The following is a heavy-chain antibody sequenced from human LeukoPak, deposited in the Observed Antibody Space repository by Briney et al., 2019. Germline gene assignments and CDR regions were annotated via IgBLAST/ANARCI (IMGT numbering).Heavy chain of an antibody. J-gene: IGHJ4*02. CDR3: AKGRETSSWYNFDY. D-gene: IGHD6-13*01. CDR1: EFPFSNYA. CDR2: IGSDGST. V-gene: IGHV3-23*01. Sequence: PGGSLRLSCAASEFPFSNYAMSWVRQAPGKGLDWVSAIGSDGSTYYADSVKGRFTISRDNSKNTLYLQMNSLRGEDTAVYYCAKGRETSSWYNFDYWGQGTLVTVSS.